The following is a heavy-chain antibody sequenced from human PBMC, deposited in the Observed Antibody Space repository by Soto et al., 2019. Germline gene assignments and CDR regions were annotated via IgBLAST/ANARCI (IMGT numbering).Heavy chain of an antibody. V-gene: IGHV3-33*01. CDR1: GFTFSSYG. Sequence: QVQLVESGGGVVQTGRSLRLSCAASGFTFSSYGMHWVRQSPGKGLEWVAVIWYDGSNKYYADSVKGRFTISRDNSKNTLYLQMNSLRAEDTAVYYCARDGPRDYDILTGYSQGGYFDYWGQGTLVTVSS. D-gene: IGHD3-9*01. CDR2: IWYDGSNK. J-gene: IGHJ4*02. CDR3: ARDGPRDYDILTGYSQGGYFDY.